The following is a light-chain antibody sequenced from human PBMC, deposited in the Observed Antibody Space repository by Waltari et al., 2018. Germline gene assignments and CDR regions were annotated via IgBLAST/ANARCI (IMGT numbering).Light chain of an antibody. J-gene: IGKJ1*01. Sequence: EVVLTPSPGTLSLSPVERATLSCRASQSVSSSYLAWYQQKPCQAPRLLIYGASSRATGIPDRFSGSGSGTDFTLTISRLEPEDFAVYYCQQYGSSTGTFGQGTKVEIK. CDR1: QSVSSSY. CDR3: QQYGSSTGT. V-gene: IGKV3-20*01. CDR2: GAS.